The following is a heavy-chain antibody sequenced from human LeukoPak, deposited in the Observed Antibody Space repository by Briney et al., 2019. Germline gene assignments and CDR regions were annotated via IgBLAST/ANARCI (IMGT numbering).Heavy chain of an antibody. CDR3: ARAGPIAVAGYAIDY. Sequence: GGSLRLSCAASGFTFSSYGMHWVRQAPGKGLEWVAVISYDGSNKYYADSVKGRFTISRDNSKNTLYLQMNSLRAEDTAVYYCARAGPIAVAGYAIDYWGQGTLVTVSS. D-gene: IGHD6-19*01. J-gene: IGHJ4*02. CDR2: ISYDGSNK. V-gene: IGHV3-30*03. CDR1: GFTFSSYG.